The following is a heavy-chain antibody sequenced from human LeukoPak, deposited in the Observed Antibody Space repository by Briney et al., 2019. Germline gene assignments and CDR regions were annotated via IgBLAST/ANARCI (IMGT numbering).Heavy chain of an antibody. CDR2: ISISSSHI. Sequence: SGGSLRLSCAASGFTVSSNYMSWVRQAPGKGLEWVSSISISSSHIYYADSVMGRFTISRDNAKNSLYLQMNSLRAEDTAMYYCAREEDYGDYEDYWGQGTLVTVSS. CDR1: GFTVSSNY. D-gene: IGHD4-17*01. J-gene: IGHJ4*02. CDR3: AREEDYGDYEDY. V-gene: IGHV3-21*06.